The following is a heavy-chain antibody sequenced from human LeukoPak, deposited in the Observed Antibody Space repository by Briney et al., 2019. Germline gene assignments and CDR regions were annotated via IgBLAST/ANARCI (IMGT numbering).Heavy chain of an antibody. CDR2: IWYDGSNK. Sequence: PGRSLRLSCVASGLTFSRYGMHWDRQAPGKGLEWVAIIWYDGSNKYYADSVKGRFTISRDTSKNTLYLQMDSLRAEDTAVYYCARDRGRFDYWGLRTLVTVSS. V-gene: IGHV3-33*01. D-gene: IGHD5-12*01. CDR3: ARDRGRFDY. CDR1: GLTFSRYG. J-gene: IGHJ4*02.